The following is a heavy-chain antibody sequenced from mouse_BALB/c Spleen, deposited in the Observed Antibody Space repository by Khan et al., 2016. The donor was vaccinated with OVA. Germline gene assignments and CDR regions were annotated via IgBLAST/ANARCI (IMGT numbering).Heavy chain of an antibody. V-gene: IGHV1-4*01. CDR1: GYTFTSYT. Sequence: VQLQESGAELARPGASVKMSCKASGYTFTSYTIHWIKLRPGQGLEWIGYINPSNGYTNYNQKFKDKATLTADKSSTTAYMQLSSLTFDHSAVYKWVREGEYYRNDGWWADWGIGTLGNVSA. CDR2: INPSNGYT. J-gene: IGHJ3*01. D-gene: IGHD2-14*01. CDR3: VREGEYYRNDGWWAD.